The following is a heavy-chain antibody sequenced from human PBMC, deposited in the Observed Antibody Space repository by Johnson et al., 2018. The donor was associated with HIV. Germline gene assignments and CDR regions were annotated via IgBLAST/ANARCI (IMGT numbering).Heavy chain of an antibody. CDR2: ISGSVSTI. Sequence: QVQLVESGGGLVKPGGSLRLSCAASGFTFSDYFMSWIRQAPGKGLQWVSYISGSVSTIYYADSVKGRFTISRDNAKNSLYLQMNSLRAEDTAVYYCAKDTGGNSGSDAFDIWGQGTMVIVSS. V-gene: IGHV3-11*04. D-gene: IGHD4-23*01. J-gene: IGHJ3*02. CDR1: GFTFSDYF. CDR3: AKDTGGNSGSDAFDI.